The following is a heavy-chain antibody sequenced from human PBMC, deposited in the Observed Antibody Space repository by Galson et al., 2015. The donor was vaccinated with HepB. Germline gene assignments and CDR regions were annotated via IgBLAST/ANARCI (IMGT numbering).Heavy chain of an antibody. D-gene: IGHD6-19*01. V-gene: IGHV1-46*01. CDR1: GYTFASYF. J-gene: IGHJ6*02. Sequence: SVKVSCKASGYTFASYFIHWVRQAPGQGLEWLGIINPSGGDTNNAQKFQGRVTMTRDTSTSTVYMELSRLRSEDTAVYYCARDQGYSSGWYKDYYSYYGLDVWGQGTTVTVSS. CDR3: ARDQGYSSGWYKDYYSYYGLDV. CDR2: INPSGGDT.